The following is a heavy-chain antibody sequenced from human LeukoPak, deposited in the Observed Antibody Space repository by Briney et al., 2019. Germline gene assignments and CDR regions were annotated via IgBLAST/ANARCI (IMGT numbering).Heavy chain of an antibody. V-gene: IGHV3-49*04. D-gene: IGHD6-19*01. CDR1: GFTFGDYA. Sequence: GGSLRLSCTASGFTFGDYAMSWVRQAPGKGLEWVGFIRSKAYGGTTEYAASVKGRFTISRDDSKSIAYLQMNSLKTEDTAVYYCTRGSREQWLVSLYYFDYWGQGTLVTVSS. J-gene: IGHJ4*02. CDR3: TRGSREQWLVSLYYFDY. CDR2: IRSKAYGGTT.